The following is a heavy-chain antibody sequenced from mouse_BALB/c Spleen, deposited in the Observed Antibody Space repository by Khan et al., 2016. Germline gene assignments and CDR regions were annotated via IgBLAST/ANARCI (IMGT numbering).Heavy chain of an antibody. CDR2: INTETGEP. Sequence: QIQLVQSGPELKKPGETVKISCKASGYTFTDYSMHWVKQAPGKGLKWMGWINTETGEPTYADDFKGRFAFSLETSASTAYLQINNLKNEDTATYFCARTARATQAYWGQGTLVTVSA. V-gene: IGHV9-2-1*01. D-gene: IGHD3-2*01. CDR3: ARTARATQAY. CDR1: GYTFTDYS. J-gene: IGHJ3*01.